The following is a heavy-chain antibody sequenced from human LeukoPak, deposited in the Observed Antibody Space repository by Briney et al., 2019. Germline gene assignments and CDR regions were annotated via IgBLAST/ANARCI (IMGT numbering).Heavy chain of an antibody. CDR2: ISSSSNVI. Sequence: GGSLRLSCAASGFTFGDYSMDWVRQAPGKGLEWISYISSSSNVIHYADSVEGRFTISRDNAKNSLYLQMNSLRAEDTAVYYCARDPEDIDYWGQGTLVTVSS. J-gene: IGHJ4*02. CDR3: ARDPEDIDY. CDR1: GFTFGDYS. D-gene: IGHD2-15*01. V-gene: IGHV3-48*01.